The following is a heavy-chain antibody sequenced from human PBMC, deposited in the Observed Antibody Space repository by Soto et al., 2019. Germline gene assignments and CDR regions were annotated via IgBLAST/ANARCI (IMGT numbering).Heavy chain of an antibody. Sequence: QVQLQESGPGLLKPSGTLSLTCAVSSGSISSSNWWSWVRQPPGNGLEWIGVIYHSGSTNYNPSLTSRVTISVDKSKNQFSLKLSSVTGADTAVYDCAREKYGDYGGWYFDYWGQGTLVTVSS. V-gene: IGHV4-4*02. CDR1: SGSISSSNW. J-gene: IGHJ4*02. CDR2: IYHSGST. CDR3: AREKYGDYGGWYFDY. D-gene: IGHD4-17*01.